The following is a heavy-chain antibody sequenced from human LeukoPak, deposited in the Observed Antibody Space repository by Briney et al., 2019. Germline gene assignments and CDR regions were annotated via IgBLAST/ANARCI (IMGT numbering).Heavy chain of an antibody. D-gene: IGHD2-2*01. Sequence: PSETLSLTCAVYGGSFSDYYWSWIRQPPGKGLEWVSVIYSGGSTYYADSVKGRFTISRDNSKNTLYLQMNSLRAEDTAVYYCARGYCSGTSCHTSYWGQGTLVTV. CDR1: GGSFSDYY. J-gene: IGHJ4*02. CDR3: ARGYCSGTSCHTSY. CDR2: IYSGGST. V-gene: IGHV3-66*01.